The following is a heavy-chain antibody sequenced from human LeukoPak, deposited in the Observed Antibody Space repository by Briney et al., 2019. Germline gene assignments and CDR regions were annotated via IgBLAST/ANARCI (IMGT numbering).Heavy chain of an antibody. CDR1: GGSISTYY. CDR3: ARANYGGNSYWYFDL. J-gene: IGHJ2*01. D-gene: IGHD4-23*01. Sequence: SETPSLTCTVSGGSISTYYWSWIRQPPGKGLEWIGYIYYSGSTNYNPSLKSRVTISVDTSKNQFSLRLRSVTAADTAVYYCARANYGGNSYWYFDLWGRGTLVTVSS. V-gene: IGHV4-59*01. CDR2: IYYSGST.